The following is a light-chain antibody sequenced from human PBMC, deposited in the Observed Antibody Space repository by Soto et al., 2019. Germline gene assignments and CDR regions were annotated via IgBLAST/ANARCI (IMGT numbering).Light chain of an antibody. CDR1: QSITKY. CDR2: AAS. J-gene: IGKJ2*01. Sequence: DIQMTQSPSSLSVSVGDRVTITCRASQSITKYLNWYQQKPGKAPKLLVYAASSLQSGFPSRFSGNGSGTDFTLTISSLQPEDFATYYCQQSDSYPYTFGQGTKLEIK. V-gene: IGKV1-39*01. CDR3: QQSDSYPYT.